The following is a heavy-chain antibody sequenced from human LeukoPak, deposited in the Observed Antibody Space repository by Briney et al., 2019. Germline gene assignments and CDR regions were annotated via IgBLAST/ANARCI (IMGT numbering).Heavy chain of an antibody. CDR1: GGSISSGDYY. CDR2: INHSGST. CDR3: ASSSSSWYSLNAFDI. V-gene: IGHV4-30-4*08. D-gene: IGHD6-13*01. Sequence: PSQTLSLTCTVSGGSISSGDYYWSWIRQPPGKGLEWIGEINHSGSTNYNPSLKSRVTISVDTSKNQFSLKLSSVTAADTAVYYCASSSSSWYSLNAFDIWGQGTMVTVSS. J-gene: IGHJ3*02.